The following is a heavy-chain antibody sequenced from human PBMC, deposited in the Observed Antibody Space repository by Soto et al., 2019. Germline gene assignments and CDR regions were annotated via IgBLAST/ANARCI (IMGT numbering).Heavy chain of an antibody. J-gene: IGHJ4*02. V-gene: IGHV4-39*01. Sequence: PSETLSLTCTVSGGSISSSSYYWGWIRQPPGKGLEWIGSIYYSGSTYYNPSLKSRVTISVDTSKNQFSLKLSSVTAADTAVYYCARLIHDYGDYGYYFDYWGQGTLVTVSS. CDR3: ARLIHDYGDYGYYFDY. CDR2: IYYSGST. CDR1: GGSISSSSYY. D-gene: IGHD4-17*01.